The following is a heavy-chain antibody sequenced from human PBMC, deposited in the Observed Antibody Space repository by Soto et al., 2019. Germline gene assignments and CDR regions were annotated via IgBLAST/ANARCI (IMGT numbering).Heavy chain of an antibody. CDR1: GFTFSGYE. D-gene: IGHD3-10*01. Sequence: GGSLRLSCAASGFTFSGYEMNWVRQAPGKGLEWVSYISSSGTTVYHADSVKGRFTSSRDNAKNSLYLQMNSLRAEDTAVYYCARGRDGSLRYWGQGTLVTVSS. CDR3: ARGRDGSLRY. J-gene: IGHJ4*02. CDR2: ISSSGTTV. V-gene: IGHV3-48*03.